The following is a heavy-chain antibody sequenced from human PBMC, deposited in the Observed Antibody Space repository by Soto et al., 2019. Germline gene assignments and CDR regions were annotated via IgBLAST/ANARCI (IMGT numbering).Heavy chain of an antibody. V-gene: IGHV3-33*01. CDR2: IWYDGSDK. CDR3: ARVLAYCGGDCYFDY. CDR1: GFTFSSYG. J-gene: IGHJ4*02. Sequence: PGGSLRLSCAASGFTFSSYGMHWVRQAPGKGLEWVAVIWYDGSDKYYADSLKGRFTISRDNSKNTLYLQMNSLRAEDTAVYYCARVLAYCGGDCYFDYWGQGTLVTVSS. D-gene: IGHD2-21*02.